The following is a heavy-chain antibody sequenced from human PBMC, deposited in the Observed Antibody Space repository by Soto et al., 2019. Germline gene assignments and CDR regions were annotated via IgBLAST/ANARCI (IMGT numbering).Heavy chain of an antibody. J-gene: IGHJ4*02. CDR2: IYSGGYT. CDR1: GFTVSNNY. Sequence: EVQLVESGGGLIQPGGSLRLSCAVSGFTVSNNYMSWVRQAPGKGLEGVSVIYSGGYTAYGDSVKGRFTISRDNSKNTLYLQMKSGEAGAPPLFFCAVTPGGGGYWGQGTLVTVSS. V-gene: IGHV3-53*01. CDR3: AVTPGGGGY. D-gene: IGHD3-10*01.